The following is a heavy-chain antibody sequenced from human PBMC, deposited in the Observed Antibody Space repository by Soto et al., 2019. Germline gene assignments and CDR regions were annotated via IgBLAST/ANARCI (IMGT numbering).Heavy chain of an antibody. J-gene: IGHJ6*02. Sequence: PGGSLRLSCAASGFTFSSYAMSWVRQAPGKGLEWVSAISGSGGSTYYADSVKGRFTISRDNSKNTLYLQMNSLRAEDTAVYYCAKDLITMVRGVIISTPYYYSYGMDVWGQGTTVTVSS. CDR3: AKDLITMVRGVIISTPYYYSYGMDV. CDR1: GFTFSSYA. CDR2: ISGSGGST. D-gene: IGHD3-10*01. V-gene: IGHV3-23*01.